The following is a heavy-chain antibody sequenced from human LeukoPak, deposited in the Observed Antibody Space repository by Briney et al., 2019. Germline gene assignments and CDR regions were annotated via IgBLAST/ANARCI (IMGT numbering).Heavy chain of an antibody. CDR2: ISGDGGST. Sequence: PGGSLRLSCAASGFTFDDYAMHWVRQAPGKGLEWVSLISGDGGSTYYADSVKGRFTISRDNSKNSLYLQMNSLRTEDTALYYCAKDIRRLSYYYYYYGMDVWGQGTMVTVSS. CDR1: GFTFDDYA. D-gene: IGHD6-6*01. CDR3: AKDIRRLSYYYYYYGMDV. J-gene: IGHJ6*02. V-gene: IGHV3-43*02.